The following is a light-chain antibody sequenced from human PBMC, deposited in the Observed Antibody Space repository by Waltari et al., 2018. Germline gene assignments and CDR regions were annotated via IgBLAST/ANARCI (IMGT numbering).Light chain of an antibody. CDR1: SRDVGLYNS. V-gene: IGLV2-14*01. CDR3: NSYTRSSSWV. J-gene: IGLJ3*02. Sequence: QSALTQPTSVSGSPGQSITISCTGTSRDVGLYNSVSWYQQYPGKVPQRLIYDVSDRPSGVSSRFSGSKAGNTASLTISGLQADDEADYYCNSYTRSSSWVFGGGTKLTVL. CDR2: DVS.